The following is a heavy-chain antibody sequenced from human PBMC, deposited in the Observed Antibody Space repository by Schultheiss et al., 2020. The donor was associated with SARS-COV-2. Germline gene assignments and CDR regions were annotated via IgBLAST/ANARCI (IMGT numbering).Heavy chain of an antibody. CDR1: GFTFSSYG. Sequence: GGSLRLSCAASGFTFSSYGMHWVRQAPGKGLEWVSVIYSGGSTYYADSVKGRFTISRDNSKNTLYLQMNSLRAEDTAVYYCARGGSEYYYGSGLSYYFDYWGQGTLVTVSS. CDR2: IYSGGST. CDR3: ARGGSEYYYGSGLSYYFDY. D-gene: IGHD3-10*01. V-gene: IGHV3-53*01. J-gene: IGHJ4*02.